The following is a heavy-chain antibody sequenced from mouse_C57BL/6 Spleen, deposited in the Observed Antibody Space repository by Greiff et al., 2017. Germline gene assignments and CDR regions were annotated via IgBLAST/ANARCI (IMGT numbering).Heavy chain of an antibody. CDR1: GYSFTGYY. Sequence: VQLQQSGPELVKPGASVKISCKASGYSFTGYYMNWVKQSPEKSLEWIGEINPSTGGTTYNQKFKAKATLTVDKSSRTAYMQLKSLTSEDSEVYYCARPFYYCGSSPHFDDWGKGTTLTVSS. V-gene: IGHV1-42*01. CDR2: INPSTGGT. D-gene: IGHD1-1*01. J-gene: IGHJ2*01. CDR3: ARPFYYCGSSPHFDD.